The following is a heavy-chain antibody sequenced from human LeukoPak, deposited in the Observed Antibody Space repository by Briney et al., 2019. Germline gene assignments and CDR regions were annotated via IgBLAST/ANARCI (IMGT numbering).Heavy chain of an antibody. D-gene: IGHD6-19*01. CDR3: ARARTTYRYSSGWYFDY. V-gene: IGHV4-30-4*08. Sequence: PSETLSLTCTVSGGSISSSSYYWGWIRQPPGKGLEWIGYIYYSGSTYHNPSLKSRVTISVDTSKNQFSLKLSSVTAADTAVYYCARARTTYRYSSGWYFDYWGQGTLVTVSS. CDR1: GGSISSSSYY. J-gene: IGHJ4*02. CDR2: IYYSGST.